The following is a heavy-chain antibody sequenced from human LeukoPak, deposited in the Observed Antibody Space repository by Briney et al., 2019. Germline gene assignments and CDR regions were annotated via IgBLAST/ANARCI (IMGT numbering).Heavy chain of an antibody. CDR2: ISSSGSYI. J-gene: IGHJ6*02. D-gene: IGHD4-17*01. Sequence: GGSLSLSCAASGFTFSSYCMSWVRQPPGKGLEWVSSISSSGSYIYYADSVKGRFTISRDNSKNTLYLQMNSLRAEDTAVYYCAKVGDHVAHYYGMDVWGQGTTVTVSS. V-gene: IGHV3-21*01. CDR1: GFTFSSYC. CDR3: AKVGDHVAHYYGMDV.